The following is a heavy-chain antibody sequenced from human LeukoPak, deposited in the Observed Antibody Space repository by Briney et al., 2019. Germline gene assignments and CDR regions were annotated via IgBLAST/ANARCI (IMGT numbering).Heavy chain of an antibody. Sequence: GGSLRLSCAASGFTFTSYVMHWVRQAPGKGLQWVALISYDGSNKYYADSVKGRFTISRDNSKNTLYLQMNSLRAEDTAVYYCARPRGAAAGTFGFDPCGQGTLVTVSS. D-gene: IGHD6-13*01. CDR1: GFTFTSYV. V-gene: IGHV3-30*03. CDR3: ARPRGAAAGTFGFDP. CDR2: ISYDGSNK. J-gene: IGHJ5*02.